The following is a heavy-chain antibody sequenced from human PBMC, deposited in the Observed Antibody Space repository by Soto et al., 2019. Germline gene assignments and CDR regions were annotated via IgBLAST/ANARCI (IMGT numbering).Heavy chain of an antibody. CDR1: GGSFSGYY. D-gene: IGHD3-10*01. J-gene: IGHJ5*02. CDR2: INHSGST. Sequence: SETLSLTCAVYGGSFSGYYWSWIRQPPGKGLEWIGEINHSGSTNYNPSLKSRVTISVDTSKNQFSLKLSSVTAADTAVYYCARGTGRAYFGSGSYSQREYWLDPWGQGTLVTVSS. CDR3: ARGTGRAYFGSGSYSQREYWLDP. V-gene: IGHV4-34*01.